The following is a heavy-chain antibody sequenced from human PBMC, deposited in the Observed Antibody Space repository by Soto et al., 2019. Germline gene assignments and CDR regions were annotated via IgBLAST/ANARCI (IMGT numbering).Heavy chain of an antibody. J-gene: IGHJ5*02. Sequence: SETLSLTCTVSGGSISSGDYYWSWIRQPPGRGLEWIGYIYYSGSTYYNPSLKSRVTISVDTSKNQFSLKLSSVTAADTAVYYCARERPDGSRLDPWGQGTLVTVSS. D-gene: IGHD6-13*01. CDR3: ARERPDGSRLDP. V-gene: IGHV4-30-4*01. CDR2: IYYSGST. CDR1: GGSISSGDYY.